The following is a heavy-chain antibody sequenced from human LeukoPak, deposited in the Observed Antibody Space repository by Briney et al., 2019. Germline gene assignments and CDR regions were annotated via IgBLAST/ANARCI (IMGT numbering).Heavy chain of an antibody. J-gene: IGHJ2*01. CDR2: VKRKSDGGTA. V-gene: IGHV3-15*01. CDR3: TVGGRYSDL. Sequence: PGGSLRLSCVASGFTFSNVWMTWVRQAPGKGLEWVGRVKRKSDGGTADYAAPVEGRFTISRDDSKNTLDLQMNSLKTGDTAVYYCTVGGRYSDLWGRGALVTVSS. D-gene: IGHD3-16*01. CDR1: GFTFSNVW.